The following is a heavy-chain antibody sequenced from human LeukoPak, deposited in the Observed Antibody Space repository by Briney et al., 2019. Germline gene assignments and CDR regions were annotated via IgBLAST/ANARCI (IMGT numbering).Heavy chain of an antibody. CDR3: ARVNPATYNYYYYMDV. Sequence: SVKVSCKASGGTFSSYAISWVRQAPGQGLEWMGGIIPTFGTANYAQKFQGRVTITTDESTSTAYMELSSLRSEETAVYYCARVNPATYNYYYYMDVWGKGTTVTVSS. D-gene: IGHD5-24*01. CDR1: GGTFSSYA. V-gene: IGHV1-69*05. J-gene: IGHJ6*03. CDR2: IIPTFGTA.